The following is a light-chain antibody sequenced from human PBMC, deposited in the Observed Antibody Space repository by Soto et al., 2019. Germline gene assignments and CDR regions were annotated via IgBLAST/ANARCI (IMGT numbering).Light chain of an antibody. CDR2: DAS. V-gene: IGKV1-5*01. Sequence: DIQMTQSPSTPSASVGDRVTITCRASQSISNWLAWYQQKTGQAPKLLIYDASSFESGVPSRFSGSGSGTEFTLTISCLQPGDFATYYCQQYNSYSLWTFGQGTKVEIK. CDR3: QQYNSYSLWT. CDR1: QSISNW. J-gene: IGKJ1*01.